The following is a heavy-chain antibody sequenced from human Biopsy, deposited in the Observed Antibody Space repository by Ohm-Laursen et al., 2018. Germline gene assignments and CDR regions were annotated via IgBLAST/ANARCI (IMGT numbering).Heavy chain of an antibody. V-gene: IGHV4-59*01. CDR1: GGSISSDY. D-gene: IGHD2/OR15-2a*01. J-gene: IGHJ6*02. CDR3: ARATNSTGWPYYYFYGMDV. CDR2: IYYSGST. Sequence: PSETLSLTRPVSGGSISSDYWSWIRQTPGKGLEWIGYIYYSGSTNYNPSLKSRVTISVDTSKNQFSLRLNSVTAADTAVYYCARATNSTGWPYYYFYGMDVWGQGTTVTVSS.